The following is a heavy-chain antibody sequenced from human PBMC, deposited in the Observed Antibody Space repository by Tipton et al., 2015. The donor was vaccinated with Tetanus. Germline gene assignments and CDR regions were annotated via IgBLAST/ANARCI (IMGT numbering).Heavy chain of an antibody. J-gene: IGHJ4*02. Sequence: SLRLSCAASGFTFSNYGMHWVRQAPGKGLEWVAVIWYDGSNKYYADSVKGRFTISGDTSENSVYLQLNSLRAEDTAVYYCAKMGQGYFASWGQGTLVTVSP. CDR2: IWYDGSNK. CDR1: GFTFSNYG. D-gene: IGHD1-26*01. V-gene: IGHV3-33*06. CDR3: AKMGQGYFAS.